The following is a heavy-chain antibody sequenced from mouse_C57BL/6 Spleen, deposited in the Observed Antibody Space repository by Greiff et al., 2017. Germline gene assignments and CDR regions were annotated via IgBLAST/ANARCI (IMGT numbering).Heavy chain of an antibody. J-gene: IGHJ3*01. V-gene: IGHV1-72*01. CDR3: AREGGYYYGSSPFAY. CDR2: IDPNSGGT. D-gene: IGHD1-1*01. CDR1: GYTFTSYW. Sequence: QVQLKQPGAELVKPGASVKLSCKASGYTFTSYWMHWVKQRPGRGLEWIGRIDPNSGGTKYNAEFKSKATLTVDKPSSTAYMQLSSLTSEDSAVXYCAREGGYYYGSSPFAYWGQGTLVTVSA.